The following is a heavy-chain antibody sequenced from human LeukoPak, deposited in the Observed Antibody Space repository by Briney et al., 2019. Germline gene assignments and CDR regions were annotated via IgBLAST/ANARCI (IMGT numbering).Heavy chain of an antibody. D-gene: IGHD3-9*01. V-gene: IGHV3-20*04. Sequence: PGGSLRLSCAASGFTFDDYGMSWVRQAPGKGLEWVSGINWNGGSTGYADSVKGRFTISRDNAKNSLHLQMNSLRAEDTAVYYCARDMGIVTGYYVDYWGQGTLVTVSS. CDR2: INWNGGST. CDR1: GFTFDDYG. CDR3: ARDMGIVTGYYVDY. J-gene: IGHJ4*02.